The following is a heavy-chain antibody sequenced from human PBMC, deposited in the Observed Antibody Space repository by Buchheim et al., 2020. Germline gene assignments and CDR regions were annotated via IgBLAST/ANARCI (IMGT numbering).Heavy chain of an antibody. D-gene: IGHD2-2*01. V-gene: IGHV4-4*02. CDR1: GGSITSSHW. CDR2: IYHTGST. CDR3: ARDPSSSATFDS. Sequence: QVQLQESGPGLVKPSGTLSLTCAVSGGSITSSHWWTWVRQPPGKGLEWIGEIYHTGSTNYRPSLASRVTILVDRSKNHFSLTLGSVTAADTGFYYCARDPSSSATFDSWGQGTL. J-gene: IGHJ5*01.